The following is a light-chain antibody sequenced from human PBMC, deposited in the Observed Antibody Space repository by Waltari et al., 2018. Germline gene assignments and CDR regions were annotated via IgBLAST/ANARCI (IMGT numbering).Light chain of an antibody. CDR2: DVT. CDR1: SADIGRYNL. Sequence: QSALTQPASVSGSPGQSITISCSGTSADIGRYNLVAWYQQLPGNAPKLVIYDVTERPSELSNRFSGSKSGNPAYLTISGLQAEDEADYYCSSFESSRTWVFGGGTKLTVL. CDR3: SSFESSRTWV. V-gene: IGLV2-23*02. J-gene: IGLJ3*02.